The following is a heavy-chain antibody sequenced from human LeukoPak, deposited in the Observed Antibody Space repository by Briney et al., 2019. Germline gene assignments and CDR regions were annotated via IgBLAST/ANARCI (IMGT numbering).Heavy chain of an antibody. CDR3: ASYYYDSSGGD. J-gene: IGHJ4*02. CDR1: GGTFSSYA. Sequence: GASVKVSCKASGGTFSSYAISWVRQAPGQGLEWMGRIIPIFGIANYAQKFQGRVTITADKSTSTAYMELSSLRSEDTAVYYCASYYYDSSGGDWGQGTLVTVSS. V-gene: IGHV1-69*04. CDR2: IIPIFGIA. D-gene: IGHD3-22*01.